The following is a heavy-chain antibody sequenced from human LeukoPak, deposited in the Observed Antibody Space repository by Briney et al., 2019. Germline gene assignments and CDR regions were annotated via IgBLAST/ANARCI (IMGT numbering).Heavy chain of an antibody. CDR2: IDNFGSI. Sequence: SGGSLRLSCAAPDFNINNNYMNWVRQAPGKGLEWVSLIDNFGSIYYRDSVKGRFTISRDISKSTVYLHMNNLSAEDTAVYYCAGGTYYGSGARPGYCDHWGQGILVTVSS. J-gene: IGHJ4*02. CDR1: DFNINNNY. CDR3: AGGTYYGSGARPGYCDH. D-gene: IGHD3-10*01. V-gene: IGHV3-53*01.